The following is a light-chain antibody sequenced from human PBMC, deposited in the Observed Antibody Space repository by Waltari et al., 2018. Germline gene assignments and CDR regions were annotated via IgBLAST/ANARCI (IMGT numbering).Light chain of an antibody. J-gene: IGKJ2*01. CDR3: QQSYSDPRYT. CDR2: AAS. Sequence: DIQMTQSPSSLSAFVGDRVTITCRASKSIFSYVNWYQQKAGKAPKLLIYAASSLQSGVPLRFSGSGSGTDFTLTISSLQPEDFATYYCQQSYSDPRYTFGQGTKVEIK. CDR1: KSIFSY. V-gene: IGKV1-39*01.